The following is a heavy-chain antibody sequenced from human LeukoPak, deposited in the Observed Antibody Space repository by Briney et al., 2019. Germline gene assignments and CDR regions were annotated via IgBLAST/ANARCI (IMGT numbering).Heavy chain of an antibody. V-gene: IGHV4-61*02. Sequence: PSETLSLTCTVSGGSISSGSYYWSWIRQPAGKGLEWIGRIYTSGSTNYNPSLKSRVTISVDTSKNQFSLKLSSVTAADTAVYYCARGGDYYDSSGYRSFDYWGQGTLVTVSS. J-gene: IGHJ4*02. CDR3: ARGGDYYDSSGYRSFDY. CDR1: GGSISSGSYY. CDR2: IYTSGST. D-gene: IGHD3-22*01.